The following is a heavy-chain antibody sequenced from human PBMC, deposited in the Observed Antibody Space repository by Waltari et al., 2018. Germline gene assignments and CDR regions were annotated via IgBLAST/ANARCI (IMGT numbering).Heavy chain of an antibody. CDR1: GFNVFSNY. J-gene: IGHJ4*02. CDR3: ARDRGASGYDFDY. V-gene: IGHV3-53*01. CDR2: IYSGGGTT. D-gene: IGHD5-12*01. Sequence: EVQLVESGGGLIQPGGSLRLSCAAWGFNVFSNYMSWVRQAPGKGLEWVSVIYSGGGTTSYADSVKGRFTISRDDSRNIVYLQMNSLRADDTAVYYCARDRGASGYDFDYWGQGVLVTVSS.